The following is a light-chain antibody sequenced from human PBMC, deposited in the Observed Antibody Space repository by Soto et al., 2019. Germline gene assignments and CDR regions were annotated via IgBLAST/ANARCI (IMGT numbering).Light chain of an antibody. J-gene: IGKJ3*01. V-gene: IGKV3-20*01. CDR3: QQYGSSPFT. CDR2: GAS. Sequence: EIVLTQSPGTLSLSPVEIATLSFMASQSVSSSYLAWYQQKPGQAPRLLIYGASSRATGIPDRFSGSGSGTDFTLTISRLEPEDFAVYYCQQYGSSPFTCGPGTKGDIK. CDR1: QSVSSSY.